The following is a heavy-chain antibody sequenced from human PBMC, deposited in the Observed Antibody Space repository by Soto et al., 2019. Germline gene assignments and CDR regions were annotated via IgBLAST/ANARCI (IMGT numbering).Heavy chain of an antibody. CDR3: ARDLVGIAAAGTHPDAFDI. CDR1: GCTFSSYS. J-gene: IGHJ3*02. Sequence: PGGSLRLSCAASGCTFSSYSMNWVRQAPGKGLEWVSSISSSSSYIYYADSVKGRFTISRDNAKNSLYLQMNSLRAEDTAVYYCARDLVGIAAAGTHPDAFDIWGQGTMVTVSS. D-gene: IGHD6-13*01. V-gene: IGHV3-21*01. CDR2: ISSSSSYI.